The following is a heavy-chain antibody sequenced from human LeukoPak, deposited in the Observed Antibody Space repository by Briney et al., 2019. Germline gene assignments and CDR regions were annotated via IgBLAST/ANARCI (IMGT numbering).Heavy chain of an antibody. CDR3: ARYGLGGSDL. CDR2: IYSGGST. CDR1: GFTVSSSY. V-gene: IGHV3-53*01. D-gene: IGHD3-10*01. J-gene: IGHJ5*02. Sequence: GGSLRLSCAASGFTVSSSYMSWVRQAPGKGLEWVSVIYSGGSTYCAASVKDRFTISRDNTKNTLYLEMNSLRAEDTAMYYCARYGLGGSDLWGQGTLVTVSS.